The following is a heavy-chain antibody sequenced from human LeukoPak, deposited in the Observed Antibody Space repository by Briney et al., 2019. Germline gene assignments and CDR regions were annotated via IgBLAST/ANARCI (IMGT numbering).Heavy chain of an antibody. CDR1: GGTFSNYA. D-gene: IGHD1-1*01. CDR2: IIPIFGTA. V-gene: IGHV1-69*01. Sequence: SVKVSCKASGGTFSNYAITWVRQAPGQGLEWMGGIIPIFGTANYAQKFQGRVTITADESTTTVYMEMSRLRSEDTAVYYCARGPQGAYNYNWFDPWGQGTLVTVSS. CDR3: ARGPQGAYNYNWFDP. J-gene: IGHJ5*02.